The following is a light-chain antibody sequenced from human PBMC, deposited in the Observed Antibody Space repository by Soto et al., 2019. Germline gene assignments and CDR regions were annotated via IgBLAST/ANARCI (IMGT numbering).Light chain of an antibody. Sequence: QLVLTQPPSASGTPGQRVAISCSGGSSNIGSNTVNWYQHLPGTAPKLLIYGNNHRPSGVPDRFSGSKSGTSASLAISGLQSDDEAHYYCAAWDDSLDGHVVFGGGTKLTVL. CDR3: AAWDDSLDGHVV. J-gene: IGLJ2*01. CDR2: GNN. CDR1: SSNIGSNT. V-gene: IGLV1-44*01.